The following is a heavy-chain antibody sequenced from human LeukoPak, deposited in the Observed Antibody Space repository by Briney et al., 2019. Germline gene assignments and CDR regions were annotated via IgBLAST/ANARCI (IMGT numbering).Heavy chain of an antibody. CDR3: AKSSLVITTTGWFDP. V-gene: IGHV3-23*01. J-gene: IGHJ5*02. D-gene: IGHD3-22*01. CDR2: ISGSGGST. Sequence: PGGSLRLSCAASGFTFSSYWMSWVRQAPGKGPEWVSAISGSGGSTYYADSVKGRFTISRDNSKNTLYLQMNSLRAEDTAVYYCAKSSLVITTTGWFDPWGQGTLVTVSS. CDR1: GFTFSSYW.